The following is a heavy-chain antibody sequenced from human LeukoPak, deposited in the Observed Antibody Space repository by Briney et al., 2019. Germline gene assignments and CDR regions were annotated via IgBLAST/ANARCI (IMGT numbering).Heavy chain of an antibody. Sequence: GGSLRLSYAASGFTFSSYEMNWVRQAPGKGLEWVSYISSSGSTIYYADSVKGRFTISRDNAKNSLYLQMNSLRAEDTAVYYCARDFNDKPAYYFDYWGQGTLVTVSS. D-gene: IGHD3-22*01. J-gene: IGHJ4*02. V-gene: IGHV3-48*03. CDR1: GFTFSSYE. CDR3: ARDFNDKPAYYFDY. CDR2: ISSSGSTI.